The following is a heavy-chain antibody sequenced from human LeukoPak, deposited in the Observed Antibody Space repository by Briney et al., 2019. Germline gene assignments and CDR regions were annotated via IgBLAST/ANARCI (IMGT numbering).Heavy chain of an antibody. D-gene: IGHD3-3*01. CDR1: GYTFTSYD. J-gene: IGHJ5*02. CDR3: ARGEDFWSGYNWFDP. V-gene: IGHV1-8*01. CDR2: MNPNSGNT. Sequence: GASVKVSCKASGYTFTSYDINWVRQATGQGLEWMGWMNPNSGNTGYAQKFQGRVTMTRNTSISTAYMELSSLRSEDTAVYYCARGEDFWSGYNWFDPWGQGTLVTVSS.